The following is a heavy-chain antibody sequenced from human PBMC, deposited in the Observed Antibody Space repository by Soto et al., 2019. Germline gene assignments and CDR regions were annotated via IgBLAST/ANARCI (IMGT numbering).Heavy chain of an antibody. D-gene: IGHD6-13*01. Sequence: GASVEVSCKVSGYTLTELSMHWVRQAPGKGLEWMGGFDPEDGETIYAQKFQGRVTMTEDTSTDTAYMELSSLRSEDTAVYYCATVRVGSSSWYIWFDPWGQGTLVTVSS. CDR1: GYTLTELS. CDR3: ATVRVGSSSWYIWFDP. V-gene: IGHV1-24*01. J-gene: IGHJ5*02. CDR2: FDPEDGET.